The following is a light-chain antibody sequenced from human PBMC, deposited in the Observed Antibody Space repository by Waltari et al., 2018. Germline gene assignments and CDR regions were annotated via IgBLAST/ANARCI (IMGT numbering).Light chain of an antibody. CDR2: GAS. CDR1: QTVMSDY. Sequence: EIVLTQSPGTLFLSPGERAILSCRASQTVMSDYLAWYQQKPGQAPRLLIYGASTRATGTPDRVRGSGSGTDFTLTISRREPEDVAVYHCQQYGTSPLTFGGGTKVEI. CDR3: QQYGTSPLT. V-gene: IGKV3-20*01. J-gene: IGKJ4*01.